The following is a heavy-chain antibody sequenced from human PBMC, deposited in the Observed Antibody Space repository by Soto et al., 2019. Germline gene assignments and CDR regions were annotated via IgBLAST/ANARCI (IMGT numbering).Heavy chain of an antibody. J-gene: IGHJ5*02. V-gene: IGHV3-15*07. CDR3: TTLGPS. Sequence: EVQLVESGGDWVKPGGSLTLSCVASGFTFGDAWMNWVRQAAGKGLEWVGHVKTKSEGETTDYAAPVKGRFTIWRDDSTNTLYLQMNSLKSEDTGKYFCTTLGPSWGQGTQVTVSS. CDR2: VKTKSEGETT. CDR1: GFTFGDAW.